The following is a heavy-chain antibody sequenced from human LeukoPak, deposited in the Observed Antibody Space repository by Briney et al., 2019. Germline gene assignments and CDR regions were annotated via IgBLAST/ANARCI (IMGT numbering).Heavy chain of an antibody. D-gene: IGHD5-18*01. CDR3: ARQSSPHVDTAMVWVIY. Sequence: ASVKVSCKASGYTFTSYGISWVRQAPGQGLEWMGWISAYNGNTNYAQKLQGRVTMTTDTSTSTAYMELRSLRSDDTAVHYCARQSSPHVDTAMVWVIYWGQGTLVTVSS. CDR1: GYTFTSYG. J-gene: IGHJ4*02. CDR2: ISAYNGNT. V-gene: IGHV1-18*01.